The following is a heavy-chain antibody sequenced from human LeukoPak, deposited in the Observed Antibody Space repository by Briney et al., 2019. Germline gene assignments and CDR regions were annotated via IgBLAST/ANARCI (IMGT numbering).Heavy chain of an antibody. Sequence: GGSLRLSCAASGFTFSSYSMNWVRQAPGKGLEWVSYISSSSSTIYYADSVKGRFTISRDNAKNSLYLQMNSLRAEDTAVYYCAREAGGYGDPDYGMDVWGQGTTVTVSS. CDR3: AREAGGYGDPDYGMDV. CDR1: GFTFSSYS. D-gene: IGHD4-17*01. V-gene: IGHV3-48*04. CDR2: ISSSSSTI. J-gene: IGHJ6*02.